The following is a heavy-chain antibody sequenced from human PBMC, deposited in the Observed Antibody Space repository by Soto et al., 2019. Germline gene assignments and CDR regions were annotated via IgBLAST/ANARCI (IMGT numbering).Heavy chain of an antibody. CDR3: VKSATGVCHD. D-gene: IGHD2-8*01. CDR1: GVPISTRPYY. CDR2: MTYGGGTT. V-gene: IGHV4-39*02. J-gene: IGHJ4*02. Sequence: ESLSLTCPVFGVPISTRPYYWGWVRQSPGKGLEWIGSMTYGGGTTYYNPSLKSRVTISVDTAQKHFYLRLTSVTAEDTDVYFCVKSATGVCHDWGQGAVVTVSS.